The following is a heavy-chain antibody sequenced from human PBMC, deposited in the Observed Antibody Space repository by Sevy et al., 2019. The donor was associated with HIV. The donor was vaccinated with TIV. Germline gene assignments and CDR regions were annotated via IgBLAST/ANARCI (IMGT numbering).Heavy chain of an antibody. V-gene: IGHV1-69*01. J-gene: IGHJ4*02. CDR2: ITPFFGTI. CDR1: GGTISNYG. CDR3: ARGNAVTGRGDYFDF. D-gene: IGHD2-21*02. Sequence: VKVSCKASGGTISNYGFSWVRQAPGQGLEWVGGITPFFGTINYAQKFQDRVTITADESAGTVYLELSRLRSEDTVVYYCARGNAVTGRGDYFDFWGRGTLVTVSS.